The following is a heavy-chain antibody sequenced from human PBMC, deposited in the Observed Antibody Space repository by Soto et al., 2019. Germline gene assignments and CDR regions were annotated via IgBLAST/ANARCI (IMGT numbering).Heavy chain of an antibody. Sequence: QVQLVQSGAEVKKPGASVKVSCKASGYTFTNYDINWVRQATGQGLEGMGWMNAKSGNTGYVQQFQGRVMMTRSTYISTAYMELSSLRSEDTAVYYCVRVHGEIAYWGQGTLVTVSS. V-gene: IGHV1-8*01. CDR3: VRVHGEIAY. CDR2: MNAKSGNT. D-gene: IGHD4-17*01. CDR1: GYTFTNYD. J-gene: IGHJ4*02.